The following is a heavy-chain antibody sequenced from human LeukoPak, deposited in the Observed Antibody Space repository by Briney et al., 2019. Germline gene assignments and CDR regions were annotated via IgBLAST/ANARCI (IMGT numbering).Heavy chain of an antibody. Sequence: GGSLRLSCAASGFTFSSYAMSWVRQAPGKGLEWVSAISGSGGSTYYADSVKGRFTISRDNSKNTLYLQMNSLRAEDTAVYYCAKDLPPDSSGYYMGAFDIWGQGTMVTVSS. CDR2: ISGSGGST. CDR3: AKDLPPDSSGYYMGAFDI. V-gene: IGHV3-23*01. D-gene: IGHD3-22*01. J-gene: IGHJ3*02. CDR1: GFTFSSYA.